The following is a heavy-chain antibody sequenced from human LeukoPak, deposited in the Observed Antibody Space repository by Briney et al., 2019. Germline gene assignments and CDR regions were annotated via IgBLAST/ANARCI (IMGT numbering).Heavy chain of an antibody. J-gene: IGHJ4*02. V-gene: IGHV4-38-2*02. CDR3: ARVGXPGYCSSTSCYGFDY. Sequence: SETLXXTCTVSGYSISSGYYWGWIRQPPGKGLEWIGSIYHSGSTYYNPSLKSRVTISVDTSKNQFSLKLSSVTAADTAVYYXARVGXPGYCSSTSCYGFDYWGQGTLVTVSS. D-gene: IGHD2-2*01. CDR1: GYSISSGYY. CDR2: IYHSGST.